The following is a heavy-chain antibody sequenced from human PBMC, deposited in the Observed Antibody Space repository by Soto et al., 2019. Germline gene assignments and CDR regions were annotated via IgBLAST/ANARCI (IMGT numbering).Heavy chain of an antibody. CDR2: IWYDGSNK. V-gene: IGHV3-33*01. CDR1: GFTFSSYG. Sequence: QVQLVESGGGVVQPGRSLSLSCAASGFTFSSYGMHWVRQAPGKGLEWVAVIWYDGSNKYYAESVKGRFTIYRDNSKNTLYLQINSLRAEDTAVYYCARGPSSGRGDAFDIWGQGTMVTVSS. J-gene: IGHJ3*02. CDR3: ARGPSSGRGDAFDI. D-gene: IGHD6-19*01.